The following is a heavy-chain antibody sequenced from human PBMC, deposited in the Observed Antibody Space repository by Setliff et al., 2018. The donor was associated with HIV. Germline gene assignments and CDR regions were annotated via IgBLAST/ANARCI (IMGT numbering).Heavy chain of an antibody. CDR2: ISGSSSYT. Sequence: GGSLRLSCAASGFTFSSYTMNWVRQAPGKGLEWVSCISGSSSYTNYADSLKGRFTISRDNAKNSLYLQMNSLRAEDTAVYYCARQGNWEFDYWGQGTLVTVSS. CDR1: GFTFSSYT. J-gene: IGHJ4*02. V-gene: IGHV3-21*01. D-gene: IGHD7-27*01. CDR3: ARQGNWEFDY.